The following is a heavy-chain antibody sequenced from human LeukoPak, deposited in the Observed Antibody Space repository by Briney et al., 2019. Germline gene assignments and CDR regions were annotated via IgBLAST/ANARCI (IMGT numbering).Heavy chain of an antibody. CDR3: ARSPKYQLLSGWFDP. D-gene: IGHD2-2*01. CDR2: IYYSGST. CDR1: GGSISGSSYY. Sequence: SETLSLTCTVSGGSISGSSYYWGWIRQPPGKGLEWIGYIYYSGSTNYNPSLKSRVTISVDTSKNQFSLKLSSVTAADTAVYYCARSPKYQLLSGWFDPWGQGTLVTVSS. J-gene: IGHJ5*02. V-gene: IGHV4-61*05.